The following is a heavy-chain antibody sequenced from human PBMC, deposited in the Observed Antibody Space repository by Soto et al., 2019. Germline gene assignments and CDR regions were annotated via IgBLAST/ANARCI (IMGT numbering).Heavy chain of an antibody. V-gene: IGHV4-39*01. Sequence: SETLSLTCTVSGGSISSSSYYWGWIRQPPGKGLEWIGSIYYSGSTYYNPSLKSRVTISVDTPKNQFSLKLTSVTAADTAVYYCARLRSGYYYYYGMDVWGQGTTVTVSS. J-gene: IGHJ6*02. D-gene: IGHD2-15*01. CDR2: IYYSGST. CDR1: GGSISSSSYY. CDR3: ARLRSGYYYYYGMDV.